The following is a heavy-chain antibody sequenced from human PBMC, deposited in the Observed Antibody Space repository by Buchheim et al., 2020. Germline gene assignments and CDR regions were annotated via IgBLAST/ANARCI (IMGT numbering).Heavy chain of an antibody. CDR3: ASQRGYSYGGDC. D-gene: IGHD5-18*01. Sequence: QVQLVQSGAEVKKPGSSVRVSCKASGGIFNTLTFSWVRQAPGQGLEWMGGIIPLFGTANYAQNFQGRVPITADESTSTAYMELSSLRSEDTAAYYCASQRGYSYGGDCWGQGTL. J-gene: IGHJ4*02. CDR1: GGIFNTLT. CDR2: IIPLFGTA. V-gene: IGHV1-69*01.